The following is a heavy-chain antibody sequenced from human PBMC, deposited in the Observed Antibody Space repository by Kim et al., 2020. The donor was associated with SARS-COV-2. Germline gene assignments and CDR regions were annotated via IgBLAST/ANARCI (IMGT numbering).Heavy chain of an antibody. CDR3: TRYDFWSVYYFGY. Sequence: GGSLRLSCTASGFTFGDYDMSWVRQAPGKGLEWVGFIRSKARGGTTEYTASVKGRFTISRDDSTSIAYLQMNSLKTEDTAVCYCTRYDFWSVYYFGYWG. V-gene: IGHV3-49*04. CDR2: IRSKARGGTT. D-gene: IGHD3-3*01. J-gene: IGHJ4*01. CDR1: GFTFGDYD.